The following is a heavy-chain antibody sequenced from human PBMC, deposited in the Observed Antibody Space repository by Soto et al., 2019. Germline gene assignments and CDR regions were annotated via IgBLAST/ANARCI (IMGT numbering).Heavy chain of an antibody. D-gene: IGHD3-22*01. CDR3: ARAGPKFSGYWVSYYGMDV. V-gene: IGHV1-46*01. CDR1: GYTFTNYY. CDR2: INPSGGST. J-gene: IGHJ6*02. Sequence: QVQLVQSGAEVKKPGASVKVSCKASGYTFTNYYMHWVRQAPGQGLEWMGIINPSGGSTSYAQEFQGRVTMTRDTSTITVYMELSRLRTEDTAVYYCARAGPKFSGYWVSYYGMDVWGQGTTVTVSS.